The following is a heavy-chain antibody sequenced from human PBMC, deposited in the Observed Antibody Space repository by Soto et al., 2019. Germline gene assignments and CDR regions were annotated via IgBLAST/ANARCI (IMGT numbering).Heavy chain of an antibody. J-gene: IGHJ3*02. CDR1: GGTFSSYA. CDR3: AIVYIIGWYSRAFDI. Sequence: GASVKVSCKASGGTFSSYAISWVRQAPGQGLEWMGGIIPIFGTANYAQKFQGRVTITADTSTSTAYMELSSLRSDDTAVYYCAIVYIIGWYSRAFDIWGQGTMVTVSS. CDR2: IIPIFGTA. D-gene: IGHD6-19*01. V-gene: IGHV1-69*06.